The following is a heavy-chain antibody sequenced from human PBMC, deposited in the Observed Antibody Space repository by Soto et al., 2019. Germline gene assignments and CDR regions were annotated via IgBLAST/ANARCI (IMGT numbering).Heavy chain of an antibody. CDR1: GGTFSSYA. CDR2: IIPIFGTA. J-gene: IGHJ3*02. CDR3: ARGGAYYYDSSGPDAFDI. Sequence: SVKVSCTASGGTFSSYAISWVRQAPGQGLEWMGGIIPIFGTANYAQKFQGRVTITADESTSTAYMELSSLRSEDTAVYYCARGGAYYYDSSGPDAFDIWGQGTMVTVSS. D-gene: IGHD3-22*01. V-gene: IGHV1-69*13.